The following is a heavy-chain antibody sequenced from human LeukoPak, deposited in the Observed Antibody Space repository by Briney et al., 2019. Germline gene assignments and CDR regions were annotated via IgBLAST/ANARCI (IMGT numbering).Heavy chain of an antibody. CDR2: TYYRSKWYN. V-gene: IGHV6-1*01. CDR3: ARDSGPTVTTYCYYGMDV. CDR1: GYSVSSNSAA. J-gene: IGHJ6*02. D-gene: IGHD4-17*01. Sequence: SQTLSLTCAISGYSVSSNSAAWNWIRQSPSRGLEWLGRTYYRSKWYNDYAVSVKSRIIINPDTSKNQFSLQLNSVTPEDTAVYYCARDSGPTVTTYCYYGMDVWGQGTTVTVSS.